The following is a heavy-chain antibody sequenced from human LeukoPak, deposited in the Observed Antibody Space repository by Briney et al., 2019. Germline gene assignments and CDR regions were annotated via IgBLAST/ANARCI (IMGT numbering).Heavy chain of an antibody. CDR3: AREAERDITIFD. J-gene: IGHJ4*02. Sequence: SETLSLTCTVSGGSVSSGSYYWNWIRQPAGKGLEWIGRIYTSGSTNYNPSLKSRVTISVDTSKNQFSLKLSSGTAADTAVYYCAREAERDITIFDWGQGTLVTVSS. CDR2: IYTSGST. D-gene: IGHD3-3*01. V-gene: IGHV4-61*02. CDR1: GGSVSSGSYY.